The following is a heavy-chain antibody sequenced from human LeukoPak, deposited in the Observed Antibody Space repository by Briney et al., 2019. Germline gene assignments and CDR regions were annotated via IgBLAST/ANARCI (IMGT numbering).Heavy chain of an antibody. CDR3: ARDCVDSGCDY. Sequence: PSETLSLTCTVSGGSISSYYWSWIRQPPGKGLEWIGYIYYSGSTNYNPSLKSRVTISVDTCKNQFSLKLSSVTAADTAVYYCARDCVDSGCDYWGQGTLVTVSS. D-gene: IGHD5-12*01. V-gene: IGHV4-59*01. CDR2: IYYSGST. CDR1: GGSISSYY. J-gene: IGHJ4*02.